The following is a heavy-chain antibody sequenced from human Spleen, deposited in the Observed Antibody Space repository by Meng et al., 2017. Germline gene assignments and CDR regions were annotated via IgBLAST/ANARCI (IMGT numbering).Heavy chain of an antibody. CDR1: GFTFKEYI. CDR2: ISVSSSYI. J-gene: IGHJ5*02. Sequence: GGSLRLSCAASGFTFKEYIMRWVRQAPGKGLEWVSSISVSSSYIYYADSMKGRFTISRDNAKNSLYLQVDSLRAEDTAVYYCARGRNEVIYGSGSHNFDPWGQGTLVTVSS. V-gene: IGHV3-21*01. D-gene: IGHD3-10*01. CDR3: ARGRNEVIYGSGSHNFDP.